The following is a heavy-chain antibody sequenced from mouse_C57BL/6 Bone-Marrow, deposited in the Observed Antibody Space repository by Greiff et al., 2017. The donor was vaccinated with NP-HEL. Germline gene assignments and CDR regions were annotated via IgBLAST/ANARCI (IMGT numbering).Heavy chain of an antibody. CDR3: ANPYYDYDGWGYAMDY. CDR1: GYTFTGYW. Sequence: QVQLQQSGAELMKPGASVKLSCKATGYTFTGYWIEWVKQRPGHGLEWIGEILPGSGSTNYNEKFKGKATFTADTSSNTAYMQLSSLTTEDSAIYYCANPYYDYDGWGYAMDYWGQGTSVTVSS. D-gene: IGHD2-4*01. CDR2: ILPGSGST. J-gene: IGHJ4*01. V-gene: IGHV1-9*01.